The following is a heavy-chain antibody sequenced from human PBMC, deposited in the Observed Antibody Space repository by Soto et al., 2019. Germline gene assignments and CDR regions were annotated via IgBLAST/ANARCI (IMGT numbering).Heavy chain of an antibody. CDR3: ARHKAFYYDNSGA. Sequence: PGESLKISCKGSGYSFTSYWICWVRQMPGKGLEWMGRIDPSDSYTNYSPSFQGHVTMSADKSINTAYLQWSSLKASDSAMYYCARHKAFYYDNSGAWGQGSLVTVSS. J-gene: IGHJ5*02. V-gene: IGHV5-10-1*01. CDR1: GYSFTSYW. D-gene: IGHD3-22*01. CDR2: IDPSDSYT.